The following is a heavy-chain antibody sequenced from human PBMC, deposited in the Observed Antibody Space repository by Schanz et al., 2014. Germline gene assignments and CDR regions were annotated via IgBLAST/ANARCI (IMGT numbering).Heavy chain of an antibody. CDR3: ARGQGCTAGSCSSWFDL. V-gene: IGHV1-3*01. J-gene: IGHJ5*01. CDR1: GYTFTSYS. Sequence: QVQLVQSGAEVKKPGASVKVSCKASGYTFTSYSIHWVRQAPGQGLEWMGWINVGNGNMKYSQKFQGRVTITRDTSASTAYMELTSLRSEDTAVYFCARGQGCTAGSCSSWFDLWGQGTLVTVAS. D-gene: IGHD2-15*01. CDR2: INVGNGNM.